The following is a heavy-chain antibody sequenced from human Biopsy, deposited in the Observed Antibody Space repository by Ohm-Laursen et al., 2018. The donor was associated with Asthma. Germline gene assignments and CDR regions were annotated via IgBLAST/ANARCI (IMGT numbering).Heavy chain of an antibody. CDR2: IYYSGST. J-gene: IGHJ6*02. CDR3: ARGPQWYGLDV. V-gene: IGHV4-30-4*02. Sequence: PSDTLSLTCTVSYGSITSGGYYWTWIRQHPGKGLEWIGFIYYSGSTYYNPSLKSRVTMSMDTSKNHFSLKLSSVTSADTALYFCARGPQWYGLDVWGPGTTVTVSS. CDR1: YGSITSGGYY. D-gene: IGHD6-19*01.